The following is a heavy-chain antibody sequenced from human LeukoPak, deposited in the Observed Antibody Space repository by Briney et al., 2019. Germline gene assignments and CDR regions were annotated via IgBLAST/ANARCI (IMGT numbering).Heavy chain of an antibody. J-gene: IGHJ3*02. CDR2: MHYSGDT. CDR3: AWRVPDSSVPGIAFYI. D-gene: IGHD3-22*01. CDR1: GGSLSYGAYY. V-gene: IGHV4-31*01. Sequence: SETLCLTCTVSGGSLSYGAYYWTWIRQHPGKGLEWICYMHYSGDTHYSSSLNSLVTISVDTTNNHFSLKLSSVTAAATIIYCGAWRVPDSSVPGIAFYIWGQGTTFTVSP.